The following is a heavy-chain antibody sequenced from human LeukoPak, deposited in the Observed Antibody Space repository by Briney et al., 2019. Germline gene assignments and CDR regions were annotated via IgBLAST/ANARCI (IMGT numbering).Heavy chain of an antibody. CDR1: GYIFTSYW. D-gene: IGHD5-12*01. Sequence: GESLKVSCQGSGYIFTSYWIGGVRQMPAKGLEGMGIIYPCDSDTKYSPSFQDGVTISAEKSIQTAYLEWSSLKASDTAMYYCARFVDIVATMDYWGQGTLVSVSS. CDR2: IYPCDSDT. J-gene: IGHJ4*02. CDR3: ARFVDIVATMDY. V-gene: IGHV5-51*01.